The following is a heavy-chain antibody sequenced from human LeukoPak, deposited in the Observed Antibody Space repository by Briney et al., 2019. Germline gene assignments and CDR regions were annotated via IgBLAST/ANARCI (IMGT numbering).Heavy chain of an antibody. CDR3: ARGPYSSTWSFDF. D-gene: IGHD6-13*01. J-gene: IGHJ4*02. Sequence: SETLSLTCTVSGGSISGYYWSWIRQPPGKGLEWIGYIYSSGNTNYNPSLKSRVTISVDTSKAQFSLQLSSVTTADTAVYYCARGPYSSTWSFDFWGQGSLVTVSS. CDR2: IYSSGNT. CDR1: GGSISGYY. V-gene: IGHV4-59*01.